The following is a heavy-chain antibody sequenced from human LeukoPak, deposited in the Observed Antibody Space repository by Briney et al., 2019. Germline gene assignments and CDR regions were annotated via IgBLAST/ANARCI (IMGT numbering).Heavy chain of an antibody. CDR3: AIGRRPSWAPWTRHYMTLDY. CDR1: GFTFSDHY. CDR2: ISSRGSTI. D-gene: IGHD2-2*01. V-gene: IGHV3-11*01. Sequence: GGSLRLSCAPSGFTFSDHYMSWIRHATGKRLEWGSYISSRGSTIYDADSAKGRLTISTENDKNSLYPQMTSLRAVDTAVSYCAIGRRPSWAPWTRHYMTLDYWGQGTLVTVSS. J-gene: IGHJ4*02.